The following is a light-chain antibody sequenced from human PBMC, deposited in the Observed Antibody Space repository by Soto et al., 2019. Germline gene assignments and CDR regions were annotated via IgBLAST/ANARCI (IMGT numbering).Light chain of an antibody. CDR2: DAS. Sequence: EIVLTQSPATLSLSPGERATLSCRASQSVSSSLGWYQQIPGQAPRLLIYDASHRATGIPARFSGSGSGTYFTLTISSLEPEDFAVYFCQQRRNWPRTFGQGTKLEIK. V-gene: IGKV3-11*01. J-gene: IGKJ2*01. CDR1: QSVSSS. CDR3: QQRRNWPRT.